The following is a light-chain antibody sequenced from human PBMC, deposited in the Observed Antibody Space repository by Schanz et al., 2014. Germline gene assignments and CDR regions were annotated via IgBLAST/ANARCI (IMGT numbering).Light chain of an antibody. V-gene: IGKV4-1*01. Sequence: DILMTQSPDSLAVSLGERATINCKSSQSVLYSSNNKNYLAWYQQKPGHPPNLLIYWASTRESGVPDRFSGSGSGTDFTLTINSLQAEDVAVYYCQQYYDTPYTFGQGTRLEIK. CDR3: QQYYDTPYT. CDR2: WAS. J-gene: IGKJ2*01. CDR1: QSVLYSSNNKNY.